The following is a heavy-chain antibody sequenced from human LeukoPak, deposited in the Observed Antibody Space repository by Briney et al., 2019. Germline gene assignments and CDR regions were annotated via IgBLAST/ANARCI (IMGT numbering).Heavy chain of an antibody. J-gene: IGHJ4*02. Sequence: GGSLRLSCAASGFTFTSYWMTWVRQAPGKGLEWVSSISSSSSYIYYADSVKGRFTISRDNAKNSLYLQMNSLRAEDTAVYYCARGRVVPYYFDYWGQGTLVTVSS. D-gene: IGHD6-6*01. CDR2: ISSSSSYI. V-gene: IGHV3-21*01. CDR3: ARGRVVPYYFDY. CDR1: GFTFTSYW.